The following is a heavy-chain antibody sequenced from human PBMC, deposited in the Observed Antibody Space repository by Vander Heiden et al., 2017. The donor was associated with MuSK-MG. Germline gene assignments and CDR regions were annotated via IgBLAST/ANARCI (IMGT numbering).Heavy chain of an antibody. J-gene: IGHJ5*02. CDR1: GGSISSYY. CDR2: IYTSGST. D-gene: IGHD6-13*01. Sequence: QVQLPESGPGLVKPSETLSLTCTVSGGSISSYYWSWIRQPAGKGLEWIGRIYTSGSTNYNPSLKSRVTMSVDTSKNQFSLKLSSVTAADTAVYYCARDIIAEPENNWFDPWGQGTLVTVSS. CDR3: ARDIIAEPENNWFDP. V-gene: IGHV4-4*07.